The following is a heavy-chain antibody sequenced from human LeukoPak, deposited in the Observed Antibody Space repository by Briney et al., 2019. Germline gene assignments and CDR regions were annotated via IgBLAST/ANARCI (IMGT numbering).Heavy chain of an antibody. J-gene: IGHJ4*02. Sequence: ASVKVSCKASGCTFTGYYMHWVRQAPGQGLEWMGRIIPILGIANYAQKFQGRVTIIADKSTSTAYMELSSLRSEDTAVYYCAGGLLRYFDWLLYDYWGQGTLVTVSS. V-gene: IGHV1-69*02. CDR2: IIPILGIA. CDR3: AGGLLRYFDWLLYDY. D-gene: IGHD3-9*01. CDR1: GCTFTGYY.